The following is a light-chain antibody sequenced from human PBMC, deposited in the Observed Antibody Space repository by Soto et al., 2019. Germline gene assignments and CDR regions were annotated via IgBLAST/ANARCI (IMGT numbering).Light chain of an antibody. CDR3: AAWDDSLNGVA. V-gene: IGLV1-44*01. Sequence: QSVLTQPPSASGTPGQRVTISCSGSSSNIGSNTVNWYQQLPGTAPKLLINNNNQRPSGVPDRFSGSKSGTSASLAISGLQSEDEADYYCAAWDDSLNGVAFGGGTKVTVL. CDR2: NNN. J-gene: IGLJ2*01. CDR1: SSNIGSNT.